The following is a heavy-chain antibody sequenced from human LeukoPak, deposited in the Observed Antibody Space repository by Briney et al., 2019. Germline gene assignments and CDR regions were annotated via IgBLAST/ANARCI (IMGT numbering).Heavy chain of an antibody. V-gene: IGHV3-23*01. CDR3: ASLPLLWFGVGYFDY. CDR1: GFTFRNYA. Sequence: GGTLRLSCAPSGFTFRNYAMSCVSQTPEGGVEWGSGISGGGGSTYYADSVKGRFTISRDNSKNTLYLQMNSLRAEDTAVYYCASLPLLWFGVGYFDYWGQGTLVTVSS. D-gene: IGHD3-10*01. J-gene: IGHJ4*02. CDR2: ISGGGGST.